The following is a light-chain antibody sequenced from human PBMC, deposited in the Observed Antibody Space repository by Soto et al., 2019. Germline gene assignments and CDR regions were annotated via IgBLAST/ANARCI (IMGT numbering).Light chain of an antibody. Sequence: DFQMTQSPSTLSASVGDRVTITCRASQNINNWVAWYQQKPGKAPKFLIYDASTLQRGVPSRFSGCGFGTEFSLTISSLQPDDFGSYYCQHTRTFGQGTKVEIK. J-gene: IGKJ1*01. CDR3: QHTRT. CDR1: QNINNW. V-gene: IGKV1-5*01. CDR2: DAS.